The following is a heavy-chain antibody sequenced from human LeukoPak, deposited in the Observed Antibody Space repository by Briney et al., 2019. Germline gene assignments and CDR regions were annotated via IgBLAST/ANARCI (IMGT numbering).Heavy chain of an antibody. Sequence: GGSLRLSCAASAFTFSSYSMNWVRQAPGKGLEWVSSISSSGSYIYYADSVKGRFTISRDNAKNSLYLQMNSLRAEDTAVYYCARDVMSYYGPYFDYWGQGTLVTVSS. D-gene: IGHD1-26*01. CDR2: ISSSGSYI. V-gene: IGHV3-21*01. CDR3: ARDVMSYYGPYFDY. J-gene: IGHJ4*02. CDR1: AFTFSSYS.